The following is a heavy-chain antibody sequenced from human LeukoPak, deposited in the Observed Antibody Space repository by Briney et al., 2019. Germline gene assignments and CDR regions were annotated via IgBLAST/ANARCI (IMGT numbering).Heavy chain of an antibody. D-gene: IGHD2-8*01. V-gene: IGHV5-51*01. Sequence: GESLQISCKDSGYSFSTYWIAWVRQMPGQGLEWLGIIYPADSHIRYSPSLQGQVTISADRSISTAYLQWSSLKASDTAMYYCVRQKGYCASGACYPDYWGQGTLVTVSS. CDR3: VRQKGYCASGACYPDY. CDR2: IYPADSHI. J-gene: IGHJ4*02. CDR1: GYSFSTYW.